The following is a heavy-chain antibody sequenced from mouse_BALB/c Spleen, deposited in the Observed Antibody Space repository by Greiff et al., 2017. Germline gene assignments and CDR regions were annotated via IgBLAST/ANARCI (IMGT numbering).Heavy chain of an antibody. CDR3: ARTGDDGYYPLAY. D-gene: IGHD2-3*01. Sequence: VKLQESGPGLVAPSQSLSITCTVSGFSLTSYGVHWVRQSPGKGLEWLGVIWSGGSTDYNAAFISRLSISKDNSKSQVFFKMNSLQANDTAIYYCARTGDDGYYPLAYWGQGTLVTVSA. CDR1: GFSLTSYG. CDR2: IWSGGST. V-gene: IGHV2-2*02. J-gene: IGHJ3*01.